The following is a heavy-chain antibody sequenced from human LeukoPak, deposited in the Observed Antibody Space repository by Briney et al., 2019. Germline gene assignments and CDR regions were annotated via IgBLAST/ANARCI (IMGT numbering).Heavy chain of an antibody. CDR2: IYYSGST. V-gene: IGHV4-59*08. D-gene: IGHD6-13*01. J-gene: IGHJ4*02. CDR3: ARRNVYSSSWDYFDY. Sequence: SETLSLTCTVPGGSISSYYWSWIRQPPGKGLEWIGYIYYSGSTNYNPSLKSRVTISVDTSKNQFSLKLSSVTAADTAVYYCARRNVYSSSWDYFDYWGQGTLVTVSS. CDR1: GGSISSYY.